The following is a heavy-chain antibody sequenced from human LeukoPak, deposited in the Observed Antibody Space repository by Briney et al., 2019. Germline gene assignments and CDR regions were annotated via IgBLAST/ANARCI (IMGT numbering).Heavy chain of an antibody. CDR3: ARHIAAASFDP. D-gene: IGHD6-13*01. J-gene: IGHJ5*02. CDR1: GYTFTNYD. Sequence: ASVKVSCKASGYTFTNYDINWVRQATGQGLEWMGWMNPNSGKTGYAQKFQDRVTMTRNTSISTAYMELSSLRSEDTAVYYCARHIAAASFDPWGQGTLVTVSS. CDR2: MNPNSGKT. V-gene: IGHV1-8*01.